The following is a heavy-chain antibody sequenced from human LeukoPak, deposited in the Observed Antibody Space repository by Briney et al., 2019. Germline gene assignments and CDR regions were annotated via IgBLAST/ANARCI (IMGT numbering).Heavy chain of an antibody. CDR2: INHSGST. J-gene: IGHJ4*02. CDR1: GGSFSGYY. CDR3: ARDGGVVAASIGILDY. V-gene: IGHV4-34*01. Sequence: SETLSLTCAVYGGSFSGYYWSWIRQPPGKGLEWIGEINHSGSTNYNPSLKSRVTMSVDTSKNQFSLKLSSVTAADTAVYYCARDGGVVAASIGILDYWGQGTLVTVSS. D-gene: IGHD2-15*01.